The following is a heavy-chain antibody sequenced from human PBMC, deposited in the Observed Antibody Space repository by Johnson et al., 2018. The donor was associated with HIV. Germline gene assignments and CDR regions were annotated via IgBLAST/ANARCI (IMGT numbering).Heavy chain of an antibody. D-gene: IGHD1-1*01. Sequence: QVQLVESGGGLVKPGGSLRLPCAASGFTFSDYYMSWIRQAPGKGLEWVSYISGSGIDIYYVDSVKGRFTISRDNAKNSLYLQMISLRAEDTAVYYCATDILFGTTRSDHDAFDTWGQGTMVTGSP. CDR2: ISGSGIDI. J-gene: IGHJ3*02. CDR1: GFTFSDYY. V-gene: IGHV3-11*04. CDR3: ATDILFGTTRSDHDAFDT.